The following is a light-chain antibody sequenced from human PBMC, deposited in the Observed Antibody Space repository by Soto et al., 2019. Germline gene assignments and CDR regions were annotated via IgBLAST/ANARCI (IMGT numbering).Light chain of an antibody. CDR1: QSVSNSY. CDR2: DAS. J-gene: IGKJ2*01. CDR3: QQYGSSPPYT. V-gene: IGKV3D-20*01. Sequence: EIVLTQSPATLSLSPGERATLSCGASQSVSNSYLAWYQQKPGLAPRLLIYDASSRATGIPDRFSGSGSGTDFTLSSGRLEPEDVGVYYCQQYGSSPPYTFGQGTKLEIK.